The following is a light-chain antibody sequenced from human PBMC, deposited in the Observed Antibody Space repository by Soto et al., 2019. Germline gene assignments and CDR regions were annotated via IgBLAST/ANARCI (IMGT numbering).Light chain of an antibody. Sequence: EIVLTQSPGTLSLSPGERATLFCRASQSVSSNFLAWYQQKPGQDPRLLIYNASRRAAGIPDRFSGSGSGTDFTLTISRLEPEDFAVYYCQQYSTSSPRYTFGQGTKLEIK. CDR2: NAS. V-gene: IGKV3-20*01. CDR3: QQYSTSSPRYT. J-gene: IGKJ2*01. CDR1: QSVSSNF.